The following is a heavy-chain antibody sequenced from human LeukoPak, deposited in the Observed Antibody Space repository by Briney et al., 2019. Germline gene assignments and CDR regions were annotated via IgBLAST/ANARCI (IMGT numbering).Heavy chain of an antibody. V-gene: IGHV4-59*01. CDR1: GDSIRSYY. D-gene: IGHD3-3*01. J-gene: IGHJ5*02. Sequence: SETLSLTCTVSGDSIRSYYWSWIRLSPGNRLEWNGHIYYSGSTNYNPSLRGRVSISRDLSTNQISLKLGSVTAADTAIYHCARDWSTGYWFDRWGPGTLVTVSS. CDR2: IYYSGST. CDR3: ARDWSTGYWFDR.